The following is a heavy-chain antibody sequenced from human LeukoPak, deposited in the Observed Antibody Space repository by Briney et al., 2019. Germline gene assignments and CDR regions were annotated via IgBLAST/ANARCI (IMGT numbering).Heavy chain of an antibody. CDR2: ISGDGDST. D-gene: IGHD4-23*01. Sequence: GGSLRLSCAASGFTFDDYAMHWVCQAPGKGLEWVSLISGDGDSTYYADSVKGRFTISRDNSKNSLYLQMNSLRTEDTALYYCAKDLIEINYGGNSHSSYWGQGTLVTVSS. V-gene: IGHV3-43*02. J-gene: IGHJ4*02. CDR1: GFTFDDYA. CDR3: AKDLIEINYGGNSHSSY.